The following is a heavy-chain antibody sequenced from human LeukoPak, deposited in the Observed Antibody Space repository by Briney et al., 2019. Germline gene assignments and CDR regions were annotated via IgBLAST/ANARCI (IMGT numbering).Heavy chain of an antibody. J-gene: IGHJ4*02. V-gene: IGHV3-9*01. Sequence: PGGSLRLSCAGSGFKFDEYDMHRVRQAPGKGLEWVSSISWNSDSIGYTDSVEGWFTISRDNTKISLSLQMNSLRAEDTALYYCAKGPIAVADTWYFDSWGQGTLVTVSS. D-gene: IGHD6-19*01. CDR1: GFKFDEYD. CDR3: AKGPIAVADTWYFDS. CDR2: ISWNSDSI.